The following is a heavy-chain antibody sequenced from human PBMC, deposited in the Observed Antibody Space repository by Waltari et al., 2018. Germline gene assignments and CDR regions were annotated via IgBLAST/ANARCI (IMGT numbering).Heavy chain of an antibody. Sequence: VQLVESGGGLVKSGGSLRLSCEASGFLFSSYNMNWVRQAPGKGLGWVSSITLDGFSIYYADSVKGRFTVSRDNAKNSLYVQMNNLGAEDTAVYYCAREYYYDGSTYDQWGQGTLVTVSS. CDR3: AREYYYDGSTYDQ. D-gene: IGHD3-22*01. V-gene: IGHV3-21*01. CDR1: GFLFSSYN. J-gene: IGHJ4*02. CDR2: ITLDGFSI.